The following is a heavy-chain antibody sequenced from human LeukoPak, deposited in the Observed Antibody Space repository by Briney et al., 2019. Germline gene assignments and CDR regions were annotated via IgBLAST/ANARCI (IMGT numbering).Heavy chain of an antibody. CDR2: ISGSGGST. Sequence: PGGSLRLSCAVSRFAFSNYGMSWVRQAPGKGLEWVSAISGSGGSTYYADSVKGRLTISRDNSKNTLYLQTNSLRAEDTALYYCAKSSYYDTSGSYREYYFDYWGQGALVTVSS. V-gene: IGHV3-23*01. J-gene: IGHJ4*02. CDR1: RFAFSNYG. D-gene: IGHD3-22*01. CDR3: AKSSYYDTSGSYREYYFDY.